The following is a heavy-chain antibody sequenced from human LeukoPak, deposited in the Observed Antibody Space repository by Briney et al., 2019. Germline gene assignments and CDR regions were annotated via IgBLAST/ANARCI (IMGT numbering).Heavy chain of an antibody. D-gene: IGHD4-23*01. CDR3: ARNYGGNSPVGY. CDR1: GFTFSRYG. V-gene: IGHV3-33*01. Sequence: GGSLRLSCAASGFTFSRYGMHWVRQAPGEGLEWVAVIWNDGSNENYTASVKGRFTISRDNSDNMVYLQMNSLRAEDTAVYYCARNYGGNSPVGYWGQGTLVTVSS. CDR2: IWNDGSNE. J-gene: IGHJ4*02.